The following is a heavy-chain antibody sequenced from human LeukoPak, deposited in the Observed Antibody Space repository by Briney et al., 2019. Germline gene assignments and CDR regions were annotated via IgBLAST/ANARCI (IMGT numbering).Heavy chain of an antibody. D-gene: IGHD4-11*01. CDR3: TRDPPVSLDYYYYYMDV. Sequence: EASVKVSCKASGYTFTGYGISWVRQAPGQGLEWMGWISAYNGNTNYPQKVQGRVTMTIDTSTSTAYMELRSLRSDDTAVYYCTRDPPVSLDYYYYYMDVWGEGTTGTVSS. CDR2: ISAYNGNT. J-gene: IGHJ6*03. CDR1: GYTFTGYG. V-gene: IGHV1-18*01.